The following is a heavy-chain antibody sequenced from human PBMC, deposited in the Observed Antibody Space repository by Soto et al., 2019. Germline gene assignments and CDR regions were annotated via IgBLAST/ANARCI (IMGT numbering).Heavy chain of an antibody. Sequence: QVHLVESGGCVVQPGKSLRLSCEASGFSFRSYGLHWVRQAPGKGLEWIGLISYDGSNQFYADSVRGRFTISRDNSHNTLYLQMTRLRDEDTAVYSCAKDLFSRGSYPILFAPWGHGPLVTGSS. CDR3: AKDLFSRGSYPILFAP. D-gene: IGHD1-26*01. J-gene: IGHJ5*02. CDR2: ISYDGSNQ. V-gene: IGHV3-30*18. CDR1: GFSFRSYG.